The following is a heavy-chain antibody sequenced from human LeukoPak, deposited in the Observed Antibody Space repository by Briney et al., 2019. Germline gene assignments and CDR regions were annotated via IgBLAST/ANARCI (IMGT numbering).Heavy chain of an antibody. V-gene: IGHV4-4*07. D-gene: IGHD6-13*01. CDR1: GGSISSYS. CDR2: IYATGST. J-gene: IGHJ4*02. Sequence: SETLSLTCSVSGGSISSYSWTWIRQPAGKGLERIGRIYATGSTNFNPSLKSRVTMSVDTSKSQFSLNLSSVTAADTAVYYCARAPAGSSKYEYWGQGILVTVSS. CDR3: ARAPAGSSKYEY.